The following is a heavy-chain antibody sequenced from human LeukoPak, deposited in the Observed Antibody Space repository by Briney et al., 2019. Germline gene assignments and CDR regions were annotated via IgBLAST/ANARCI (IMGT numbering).Heavy chain of an antibody. CDR2: IWDDGSSK. J-gene: IGHJ6*03. CDR3: VRDRDYSAGFPYYYMDV. V-gene: IGHV3-33*01. CDR1: GFTFSSFC. D-gene: IGHD4-11*01. Sequence: GRSLRLSCAASGFTFSSFCMHWVRQAPGKGLEWVALIWDDGSSKNYADSVKGRFTISRDNSKNTLYLQTDSLRVDDTAVYYCVRDRDYSAGFPYYYMDVWGTGTTVTVSS.